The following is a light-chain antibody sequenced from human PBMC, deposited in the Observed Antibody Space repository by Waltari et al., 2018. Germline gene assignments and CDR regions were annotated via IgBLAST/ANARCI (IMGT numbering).Light chain of an antibody. Sequence: DIVMTQSPDSLAVSLGERATINCKSSQSVLYSSNNKNYLTWSHQKPGQPPKPPIYWASTRESGVPDRFSGSGSGTDFTLTISSLQAEDVAVYYCQQYYSTPRTFGQGTKVEIK. CDR2: WAS. J-gene: IGKJ1*01. CDR3: QQYYSTPRT. CDR1: QSVLYSSNNKNY. V-gene: IGKV4-1*01.